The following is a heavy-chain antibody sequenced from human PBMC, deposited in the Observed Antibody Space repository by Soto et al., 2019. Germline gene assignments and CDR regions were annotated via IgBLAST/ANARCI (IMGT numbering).Heavy chain of an antibody. D-gene: IGHD5-18*01. Sequence: ASVKVSCKASGYTFTGYYMHWVRQAPGQGLEWMGWIKPNSGGTNYAQKFQGWVTMTRDTSISTAYMELSRLRSDDTAVYYCARSSGYSYGKRGWELSYWGQGTLVTVSS. CDR3: ARSSGYSYGKRGWELSY. J-gene: IGHJ4*02. V-gene: IGHV1-2*04. CDR2: IKPNSGGT. CDR1: GYTFTGYY.